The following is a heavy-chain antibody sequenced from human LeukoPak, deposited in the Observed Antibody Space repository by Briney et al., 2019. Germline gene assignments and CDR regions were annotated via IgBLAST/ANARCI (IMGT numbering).Heavy chain of an antibody. J-gene: IGHJ3*02. Sequence: QASETLSLTCTVSGGSISSYYWSWIRQPPGKGLEWIAYIYYSGTTNYNPSLKSRVTISVDTSKNQFSLKLSSVTAADTAVYYCARHGKTTGATSRAFDIWGQGTMVTVSS. CDR1: GGSISSYY. CDR2: IYYSGTT. CDR3: ARHGKTTGATSRAFDI. V-gene: IGHV4-59*08. D-gene: IGHD1-1*01.